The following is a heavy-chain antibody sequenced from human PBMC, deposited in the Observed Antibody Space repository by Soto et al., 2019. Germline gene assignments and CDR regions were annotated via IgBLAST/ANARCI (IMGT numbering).Heavy chain of an antibody. J-gene: IGHJ4*02. Sequence: QVQLQQWGAGLLKPSETLSLTCAVYGGSFSGYYWSWIRQPPGKGLEWIGEINHSGSTNYNPSLKCRVTISVDTSKNQFSLKLSSVTAADTAVYYCARARGYPTDYWGQGTLVTVSS. CDR2: INHSGST. V-gene: IGHV4-34*01. CDR1: GGSFSGYY. D-gene: IGHD5-18*01. CDR3: ARARGYPTDY.